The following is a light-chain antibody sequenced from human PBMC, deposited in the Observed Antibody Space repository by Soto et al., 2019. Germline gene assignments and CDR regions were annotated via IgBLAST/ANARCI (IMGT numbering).Light chain of an antibody. CDR2: DVS. J-gene: IGLJ2*01. CDR1: SRDVGGYNL. V-gene: IGLV2-14*01. CDR3: SSYTSSGTLV. Sequence: QSALTQPASVSGPPGQSIAISCTGTSRDVGGYNLVSWYQQHPGKAPKLMIYDVSSRPSGVSDRFSGSKSGNTASLTISGLQAEDESDYYCSSYTSSGTLVFGGGTKVTVL.